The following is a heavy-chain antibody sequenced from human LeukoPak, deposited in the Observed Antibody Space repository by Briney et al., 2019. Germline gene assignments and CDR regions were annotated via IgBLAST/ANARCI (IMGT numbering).Heavy chain of an antibody. J-gene: IGHJ6*04. Sequence: TGGSLRLSCAASGFTFSDYYMSWIRQAPGKGLEWVSYISSSGSTIYYADSVKGRFTISRDNSKNTVYLQMSSLRAEDTAVYYCARDAHYDFHLLDVWGKGTTVTVSS. CDR1: GFTFSDYY. D-gene: IGHD3-3*01. CDR3: ARDAHYDFHLLDV. CDR2: ISSSGSTI. V-gene: IGHV3-11*01.